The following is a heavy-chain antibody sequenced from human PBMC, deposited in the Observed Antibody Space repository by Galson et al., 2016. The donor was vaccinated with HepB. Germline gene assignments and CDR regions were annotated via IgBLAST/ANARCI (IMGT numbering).Heavy chain of an antibody. J-gene: IGHJ3*02. CDR1: GFTFSSYR. V-gene: IGHV3-21*01. D-gene: IGHD3-10*01. CDR3: ARDRYGSGFDASDI. CDR2: ISRGSSYT. Sequence: SLRLSCAASGFTFSSYRMNWVRQAPGKGLEWVSSISRGSSYTYYADSVKGRFTISRDNAKNSLYLQMSSLRAEDTAVYYCARDRYGSGFDASDIWGQGTMVTVSS.